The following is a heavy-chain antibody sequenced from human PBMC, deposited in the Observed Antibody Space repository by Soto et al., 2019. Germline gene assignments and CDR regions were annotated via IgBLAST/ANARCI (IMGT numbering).Heavy chain of an antibody. CDR1: GYTFTSYG. CDR2: ISAYNGNT. D-gene: IGHD6-19*01. Sequence: QVQLVQSGAEVKKPGASVKVSCKASGYTFTSYGISWVRQAPGQGLEWMGWISAYNGNTNYAQKLQGRVTMTTDTSTSTADMELRSMRSDDTAVYYCARDPLRRAVAVFASWGHSSPCDYWGQGTLVTVSS. J-gene: IGHJ4*02. V-gene: IGHV1-18*01. CDR3: ARDPLRRAVAVFASWGHSSPCDY.